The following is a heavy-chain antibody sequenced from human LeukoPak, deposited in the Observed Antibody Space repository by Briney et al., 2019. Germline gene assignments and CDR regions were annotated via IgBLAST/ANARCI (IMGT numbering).Heavy chain of an antibody. V-gene: IGHV3-23*01. J-gene: IGHJ4*02. CDR1: GFTFTTYA. D-gene: IGHD2-2*01. Sequence: TGGSLSLSCAASGFTFTTYAMSWVRQAPGKGLGWGVDIGNGDGRTYCADSVKGRFTISRDNSNNTLYVQLSSLRADDTAVYYCAKGRSGSASWALQLFDNCGQGTLVTVSS. CDR3: AKGRSGSASWALQLFDN. CDR2: IGNGDGRT.